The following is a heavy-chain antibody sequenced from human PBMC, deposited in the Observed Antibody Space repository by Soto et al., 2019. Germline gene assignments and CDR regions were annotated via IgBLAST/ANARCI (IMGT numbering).Heavy chain of an antibody. CDR2: IYSSGGT. CDR1: GGAISGYY. J-gene: IGHJ5*02. CDR3: ARGQRFSDSFDP. Sequence: SETLSLTCTVSGGAISGYYWTWIRQSAGKGLEWIGRIYSSGGTKYNPSLKGRVTMSLDTSKNQFSLRLSSVTAADTAVYYCARGQRFSDSFDPWGQGTLVTVSS. D-gene: IGHD3-3*01. V-gene: IGHV4-4*07.